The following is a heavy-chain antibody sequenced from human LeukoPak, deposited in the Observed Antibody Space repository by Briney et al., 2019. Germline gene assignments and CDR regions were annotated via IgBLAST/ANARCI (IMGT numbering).Heavy chain of an antibody. V-gene: IGHV3-21*01. CDR2: ISSSSSYI. CDR3: AKASRGSGSYPDY. D-gene: IGHD3-10*01. J-gene: IGHJ4*02. Sequence: PGGSLRLSCAASGFTFSSYSMNWVRQAPGKGLEWVSSISSSSSYIYYADSVKGRFTISRDNAKNSLYLQMNSLRAEDTAVYYCAKASRGSGSYPDYWGQGTLVTVSS. CDR1: GFTFSSYS.